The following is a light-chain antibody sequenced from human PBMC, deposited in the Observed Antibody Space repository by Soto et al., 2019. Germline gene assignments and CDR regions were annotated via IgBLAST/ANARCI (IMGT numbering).Light chain of an antibody. CDR1: NSDVGSYNL. V-gene: IGLV2-23*02. CDR2: EVT. CDR3: FSYAGGSVYV. J-gene: IGLJ1*01. Sequence: QSVLTQPASVSGSPRQSITISCTGTNSDVGSYNLVSWFQQHPGKAPKLVIYEVTKRPSGVSDRFSGSKSGNTASLTISGLQAEDEADYYCFSYAGGSVYVFGTGTKVT.